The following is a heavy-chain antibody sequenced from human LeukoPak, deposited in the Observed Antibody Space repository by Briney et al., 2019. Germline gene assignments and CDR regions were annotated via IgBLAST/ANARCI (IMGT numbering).Heavy chain of an antibody. Sequence: SGGSLRLSCAASGFSFTTYVMHWVRQAPGKGLEWVSTISGGGGSTYYADSVKGRFTISRDNSKNTLYLQVNSLRAEDTAVYYCAKGGKWDVTPFDYWGQGTLVTVSS. J-gene: IGHJ4*02. CDR1: GFSFTTYV. D-gene: IGHD1-26*01. CDR3: AKGGKWDVTPFDY. CDR2: ISGGGGST. V-gene: IGHV3-23*01.